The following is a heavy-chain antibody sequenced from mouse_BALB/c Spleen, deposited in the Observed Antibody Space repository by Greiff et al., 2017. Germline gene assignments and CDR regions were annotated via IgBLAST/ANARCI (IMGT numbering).Heavy chain of an antibody. CDR2: IYPGDGDT. D-gene: IGHD2-4*01. CDR1: GYAFSSSR. Sequence: QVQLQQSGPELVKPGASVKISCKASGYAFSSSRMNWVKQRPGQGLEWIGRIYPGDGDTNYNGKFKGKATLTADKSSSTAYMQLSSLTSVDSAVYFCARLGGLPFAYWGQGTLVTVSA. CDR3: ARLGGLPFAY. V-gene: IGHV1-82*01. J-gene: IGHJ3*01.